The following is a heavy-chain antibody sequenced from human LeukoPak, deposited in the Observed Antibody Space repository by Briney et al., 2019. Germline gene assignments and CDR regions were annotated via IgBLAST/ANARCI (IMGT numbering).Heavy chain of an antibody. CDR2: MSPNSGNT. Sequence: ASVKVSCKASGYTFTSYDINWVRQATGQGLEWMGWMSPNSGNTGYAQKFQGRVTITRNTSISTAYMELSSLRSEDTAVYYCARGREVVVAATLPYDYWGQGTLVTVSS. CDR1: GYTFTSYD. CDR3: ARGREVVVAATLPYDY. J-gene: IGHJ4*02. V-gene: IGHV1-8*03. D-gene: IGHD2-15*01.